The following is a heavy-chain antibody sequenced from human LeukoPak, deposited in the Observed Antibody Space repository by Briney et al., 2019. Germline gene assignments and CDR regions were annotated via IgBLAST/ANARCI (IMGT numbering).Heavy chain of an antibody. D-gene: IGHD3-22*01. CDR1: GGSTSSGSYY. CDR2: IYTSGST. CDR3: ASSYYYDSSGYYSFDY. V-gene: IGHV4-61*02. Sequence: PSETVSLTCTVSGGSTSSGSYYWSWIRQPAGKGLEWIGRIYTSGSTNYNPSLKSRVTISVDTSKNQFSLKLSSVTAADTAVYYCASSYYYDSSGYYSFDYWGQGTLVTVSS. J-gene: IGHJ4*02.